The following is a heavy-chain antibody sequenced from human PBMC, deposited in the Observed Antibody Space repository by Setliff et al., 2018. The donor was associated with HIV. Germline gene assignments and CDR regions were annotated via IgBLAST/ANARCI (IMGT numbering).Heavy chain of an antibody. Sequence: PGGSLRLSCATSGFIFKTYDIPWVRQAPGKGLEWVTFIRFNGNDKYYADSVKGRFTISRDNSKNTLDLQINSLRPEDTAVYYCVTRYCGESICPEFDYWGQGTLVTVSS. J-gene: IGHJ4*02. D-gene: IGHD2-21*01. V-gene: IGHV3-30*02. CDR1: GFIFKTYD. CDR3: VTRYCGESICPEFDY. CDR2: IRFNGNDK.